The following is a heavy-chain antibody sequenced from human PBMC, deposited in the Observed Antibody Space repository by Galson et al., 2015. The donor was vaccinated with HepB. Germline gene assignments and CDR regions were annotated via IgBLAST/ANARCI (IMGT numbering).Heavy chain of an antibody. CDR2: ISYDGSNK. CDR3: AKDTGDYYGSGPSYGMDV. V-gene: IGHV3-30*18. J-gene: IGHJ6*02. CDR1: GFTFSSYG. Sequence: SLRLSCAASGFTFSSYGMHWVRQAPGKGLEWVAVISYDGSNKYYADSVKGRFTISRDNSKNTLYLQMNSLRAEDTAVYYCAKDTGDYYGSGPSYGMDVWGQGTTVTVSS. D-gene: IGHD3-10*01.